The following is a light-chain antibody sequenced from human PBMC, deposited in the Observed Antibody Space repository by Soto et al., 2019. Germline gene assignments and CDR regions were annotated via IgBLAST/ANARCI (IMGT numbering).Light chain of an antibody. V-gene: IGKV1-5*01. CDR3: QQYNSYSPYT. CDR1: QSISSW. Sequence: DIQMTQSPSTLSASVGDRVTITCRASQSISSWLAWYQQKPGKAPKLLIYDASSLESGVPSRFSGSGSGTEFTLTISGLQPDDFATYYFQQYNSYSPYTFGQGTKLEIK. CDR2: DAS. J-gene: IGKJ2*01.